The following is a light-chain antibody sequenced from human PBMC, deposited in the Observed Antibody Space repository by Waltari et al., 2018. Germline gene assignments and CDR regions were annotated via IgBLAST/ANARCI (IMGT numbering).Light chain of an antibody. CDR2: LGS. Sequence: DTVMTQSPLPLPVTPGEPAHISCRSSQSLLHSNGYNYLDWYLQKPGQSPQLLIYLGSNQASGVPDRFIGSGSGTNFTLKISRVEAEDVGVYYCMQALQTPRTFGQGTKVEIK. J-gene: IGKJ1*01. CDR3: MQALQTPRT. V-gene: IGKV2-28*01. CDR1: QSLLHSNGYNY.